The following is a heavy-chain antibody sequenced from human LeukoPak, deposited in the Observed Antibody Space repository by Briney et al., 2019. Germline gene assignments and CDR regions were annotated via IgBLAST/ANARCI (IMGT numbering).Heavy chain of an antibody. V-gene: IGHV1-2*02. Sequence: GASVKVFCKASGYTFTSYGISWVRQAPGQGLEWMGWINPNSGGTNYAQKFQGRVTMTRDTSISTAYMELSRLRSDDTAVYYCARIAVAGTLGINWFDPWGQGTLVTVSS. J-gene: IGHJ5*02. CDR2: INPNSGGT. D-gene: IGHD6-19*01. CDR1: GYTFTSYG. CDR3: ARIAVAGTLGINWFDP.